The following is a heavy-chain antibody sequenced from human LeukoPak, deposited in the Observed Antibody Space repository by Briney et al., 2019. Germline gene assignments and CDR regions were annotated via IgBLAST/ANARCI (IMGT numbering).Heavy chain of an antibody. CDR3: ARESHYYGSGSRDFDY. J-gene: IGHJ4*02. CDR1: GGTFSSYA. D-gene: IGHD3-10*01. V-gene: IGHV1-69*01. CDR2: IIPIFGTA. Sequence: SVNVSCKASGGTFSSYAISWVRQAPGQGLEWMGGIIPIFGTANYAQKFQGRVTITADESTSTAYMELSSLRSEDTAVYYCARESHYYGSGSRDFDYWGQGTLVTVSS.